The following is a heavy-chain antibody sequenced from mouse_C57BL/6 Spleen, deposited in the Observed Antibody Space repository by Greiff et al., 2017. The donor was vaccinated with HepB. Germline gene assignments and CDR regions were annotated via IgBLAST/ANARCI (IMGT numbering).Heavy chain of an antibody. CDR1: GYSITSGYY. D-gene: IGHD3-3*01. CDR2: ISYDGSN. J-gene: IGHJ3*01. V-gene: IGHV3-6*01. CDR3: AREGLAFAY. Sequence: DVQLQESGPGLVKPSQSLSLTCSVTGYSITSGYYWNWIRQFPGNKLEWMGYISYDGSNNYNPSLKNRISITRDTSKNQFFLKLNSVTTEDTATYYCAREGLAFAYWGQRTLVTVSA.